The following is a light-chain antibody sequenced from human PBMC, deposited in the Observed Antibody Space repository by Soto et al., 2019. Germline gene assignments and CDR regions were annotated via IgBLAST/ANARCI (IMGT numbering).Light chain of an antibody. Sequence: DIVMTQSPLSLSVTPGEPASISCRSSQSLVHRNGNDFFDWYLQKPGQSPQLLIYWGSIRASGVPDRFSGSGSGTDFTLRSTRVEAEDVGVYYCMQALQTPYTFGQGTRLEIK. CDR1: QSLVHRNGNDF. V-gene: IGKV2-28*01. CDR3: MQALQTPYT. CDR2: WGS. J-gene: IGKJ2*01.